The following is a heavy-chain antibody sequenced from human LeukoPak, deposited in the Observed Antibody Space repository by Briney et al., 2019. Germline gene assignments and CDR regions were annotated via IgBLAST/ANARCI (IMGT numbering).Heavy chain of an antibody. CDR2: ISGSSGII. J-gene: IGHJ4*02. D-gene: IGHD3-22*01. CDR1: GFTFNTYT. Sequence: GGSLRLSCAASGFTFNTYTMNWVRQAPGKGLEWVSYISGSSGIIDYADSVRGRFTISRDNAKSSLYLQMNSLRAEDTAVYYCARESTYYESSGQVPFDYWGQGTLVTVSS. CDR3: ARESTYYESSGQVPFDY. V-gene: IGHV3-48*01.